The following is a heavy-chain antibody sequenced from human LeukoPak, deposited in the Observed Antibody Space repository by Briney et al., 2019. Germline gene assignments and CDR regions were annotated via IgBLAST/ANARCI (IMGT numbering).Heavy chain of an antibody. Sequence: PSETLSLTCTVSGGSISSYYWSWNRQPPGKGLEWIGYIYYSGSTNYNPSLKSRVTISVDTSKNQFSLKLSSVTAADTAVYYCARDQDSSGYYYGFDPWGQGTLVTVSS. J-gene: IGHJ5*02. V-gene: IGHV4-59*01. D-gene: IGHD3-22*01. CDR2: IYYSGST. CDR3: ARDQDSSGYYYGFDP. CDR1: GGSISSYY.